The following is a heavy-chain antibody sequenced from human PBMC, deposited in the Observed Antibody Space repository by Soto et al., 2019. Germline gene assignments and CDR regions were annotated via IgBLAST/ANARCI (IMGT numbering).Heavy chain of an antibody. CDR3: ARDTQRGYSGYFDS. J-gene: IGHJ4*02. Sequence: QVQLQESGPGLVKPSQNLSLSCTVSGGSLSSGGYYWSWIRQHPGKGLEWIGFIYYSGSTYYNPSLKSRVTISVDTSQDQFSLKLSSVTAADTAVYYCARDTQRGYSGYFDSWGQGTLVTVSS. D-gene: IGHD5-12*01. CDR2: IYYSGST. V-gene: IGHV4-31*03. CDR1: GGSLSSGGYY.